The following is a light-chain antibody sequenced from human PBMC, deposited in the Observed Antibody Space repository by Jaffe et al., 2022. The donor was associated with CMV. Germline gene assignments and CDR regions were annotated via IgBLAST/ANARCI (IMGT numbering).Light chain of an antibody. CDR1: QSLLHSDGKTY. CDR3: MQGIHLPLT. V-gene: IGKV2-29*02. Sequence: DLVMTQTPLSLSVTPGQPASISCKSSQSLLHSDGKTYLYWYLQKPGQSPQLLIYEVSGRFSGVPDRFSGSGSGTDFTLKISRVEAEDVGVYYCMQGIHLPLTFGGGTKVEIK. CDR2: EVS. J-gene: IGKJ4*01.